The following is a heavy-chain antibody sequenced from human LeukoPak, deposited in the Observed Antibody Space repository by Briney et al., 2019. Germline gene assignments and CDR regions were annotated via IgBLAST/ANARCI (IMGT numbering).Heavy chain of an antibody. CDR1: GFTFSSYG. Sequence: GGSLRLSCAASGFTFSSYGMHWVRQAPGKGLEWVAVIWYDGSNKYYADSVKGRFTISRDNSKNTLYLQMNSLRVEDTAVYHCAKDLEPYTSGWYGDYWGQGTLVTVSS. J-gene: IGHJ4*02. CDR2: IWYDGSNK. CDR3: AKDLEPYTSGWYGDY. V-gene: IGHV3-33*06. D-gene: IGHD6-19*01.